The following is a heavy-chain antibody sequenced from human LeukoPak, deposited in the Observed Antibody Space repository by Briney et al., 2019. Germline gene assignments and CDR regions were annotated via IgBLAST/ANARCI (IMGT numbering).Heavy chain of an antibody. Sequence: SETLSLTCTVSGGSISSSSYYWGWIRQPPGKGLEWIGSIYNSGSTYYNPSLKSRVTISVDTSKKQFSLNLRSVTAADTAVYYCARGDFTAMVFDFWGQGSLVAVSS. CDR1: GGSISSSSYY. CDR2: IYNSGST. D-gene: IGHD5-18*01. J-gene: IGHJ4*02. CDR3: ARGDFTAMVFDF. V-gene: IGHV4-39*07.